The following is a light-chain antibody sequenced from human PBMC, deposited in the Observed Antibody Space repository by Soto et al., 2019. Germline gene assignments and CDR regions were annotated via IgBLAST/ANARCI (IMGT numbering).Light chain of an antibody. CDR1: QSISSW. J-gene: IGKJ1*01. CDR2: DAS. CDR3: QQYNSYWT. V-gene: IGKV1-5*01. Sequence: DIQMTQSPSTLSASVVDRLTITCRASQSISSWLAWYQQKPGKAPQLLIYDASSLESGVPSRFSGRGSGTEFTLTISSLQPDDFATYYCQQYNSYWTFGQGTTVDI.